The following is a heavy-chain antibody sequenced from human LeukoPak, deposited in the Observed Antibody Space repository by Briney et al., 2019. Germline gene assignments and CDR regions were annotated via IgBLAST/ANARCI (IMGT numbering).Heavy chain of an antibody. CDR2: MDPNSGDT. D-gene: IGHD2-15*01. CDR3: ATRGGLTPNTLAM. J-gene: IGHJ3*01. CDR1: EYKFTVYY. Sequence: GASVKVSYTRSEYKFTVYYMHWGRQAPGQGRRGLGWMDPNSGDTIYAPKFQGRVSITRDTAITTAYMELSSLTFDDSAMYYCATRGGLTPNTLAMWGQGTMVTVSS. V-gene: IGHV1-2*07.